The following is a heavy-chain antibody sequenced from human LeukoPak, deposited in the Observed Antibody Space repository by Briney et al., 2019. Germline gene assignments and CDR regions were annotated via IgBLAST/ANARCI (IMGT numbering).Heavy chain of an antibody. CDR2: IYYSGST. D-gene: IGHD6-13*01. CDR1: GGSISSSSYY. V-gene: IGHV4-39*01. Sequence: SETLSLTCTVSGGSISSSSYYWGWIRQPPGKGLEWIGSIYYSGSTYYNPSLKSRVTISVDTSKNQFSLKLSSVTAADTAVYYCALEAAGTIDYWGQGILVTVSS. J-gene: IGHJ4*02. CDR3: ALEAAGTIDY.